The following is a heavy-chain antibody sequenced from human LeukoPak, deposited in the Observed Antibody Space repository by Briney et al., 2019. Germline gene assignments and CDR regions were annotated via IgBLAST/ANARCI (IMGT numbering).Heavy chain of an antibody. CDR2: LSGSAGIT. CDR3: AKDEAIFGVVNSYFDY. CDR1: GFTFSSCA. D-gene: IGHD3-3*01. J-gene: IGHJ4*02. Sequence: GGSLRLSCAASGFTFSSCAMSWVRQAPGKGLEWVSTLSGSAGITYYADSVKGRFSISRDNSKSTLYLQMNSLRAEDTAVYYCAKDEAIFGVVNSYFDYWGQGTLVTVSS. V-gene: IGHV3-23*01.